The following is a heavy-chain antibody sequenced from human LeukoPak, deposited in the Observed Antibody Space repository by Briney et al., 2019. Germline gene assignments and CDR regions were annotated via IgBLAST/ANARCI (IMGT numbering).Heavy chain of an antibody. CDR3: AKGGGFGLGHMWNDMDV. V-gene: IGHV3-23*01. J-gene: IGHJ6*02. Sequence: GGSLGLSCAASGFTFSNYAMTWVRQAPGEGLEWVSLISGRGDSTYYADSVKGRFTISRDNSKNTLYLQMNSLGGGDTAVYYWAKGGGFGLGHMWNDMDVWGQGTTVTVSS. D-gene: IGHD3-3*01. CDR2: ISGRGDST. CDR1: GFTFSNYA.